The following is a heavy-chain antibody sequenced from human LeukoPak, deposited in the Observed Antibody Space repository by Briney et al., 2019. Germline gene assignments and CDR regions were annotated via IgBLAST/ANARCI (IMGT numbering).Heavy chain of an antibody. D-gene: IGHD6-19*01. J-gene: IGHJ6*03. CDR1: GGSISSYY. Sequence: SETLSLTCTVSGGSISSYYWSWIRQPAGKGLEWIGRIYTSGSTNYNPSLKSRVTTSVDTSKNQFSRKLSSVTAADTAVYYCARDSPAVAGRYYYYYYMDVWGKGTTVTVSS. CDR2: IYTSGST. V-gene: IGHV4-4*07. CDR3: ARDSPAVAGRYYYYYYMDV.